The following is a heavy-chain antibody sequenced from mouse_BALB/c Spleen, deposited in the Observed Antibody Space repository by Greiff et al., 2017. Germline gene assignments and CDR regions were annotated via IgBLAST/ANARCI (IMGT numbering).Heavy chain of an antibody. V-gene: IGHV2-9*02. CDR3: ARSSYDGSLYYAMDY. CDR1: GFSLTSYG. Sequence: VKLVESGPGLVAPSQSLSITCTVSGFSLTSYGVHWVRQPPGKGLEWLGVIWAGGSTNYNSALMSRLSISKDNSKSQVFLKMNSLQTDDTAMYYCARSSYDGSLYYAMDYWGQGTSVTVSS. D-gene: IGHD2-3*01. CDR2: IWAGGST. J-gene: IGHJ4*01.